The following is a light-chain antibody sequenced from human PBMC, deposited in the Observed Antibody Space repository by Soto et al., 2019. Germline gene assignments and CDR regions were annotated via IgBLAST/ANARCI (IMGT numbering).Light chain of an antibody. Sequence: QSVLTQSPSASGTPGQRVTISCSGSSSNIGSNTVNWYQQLPGTAPKLLIYSNNQRPSGVPDRFSGSRSGTSASLAISGLQSEDEGDYYCAAWDDSLNGRGVFGGGTQLTVL. J-gene: IGLJ7*01. CDR2: SNN. CDR3: AAWDDSLNGRGV. V-gene: IGLV1-44*01. CDR1: SSNIGSNT.